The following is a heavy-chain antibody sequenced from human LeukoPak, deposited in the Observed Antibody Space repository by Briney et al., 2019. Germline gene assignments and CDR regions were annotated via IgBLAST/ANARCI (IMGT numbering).Heavy chain of an antibody. CDR1: GFAFSDYS. CDR2: ISTSSTNI. D-gene: IGHD3-10*01. Sequence: KPGGSLRLSCAASGFAFSDYSMNWVRQAPGKGLEWVSCISTSSTNIYYADSVKGRFTISRDNAKNSLYLQMNSLTVEDMAVYYCVRERFHGSGAPKFDYWGQGTLVTVPS. V-gene: IGHV3-21*01. J-gene: IGHJ4*02. CDR3: VRERFHGSGAPKFDY.